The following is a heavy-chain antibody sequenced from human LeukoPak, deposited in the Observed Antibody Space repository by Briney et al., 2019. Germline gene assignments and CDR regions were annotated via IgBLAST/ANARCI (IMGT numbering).Heavy chain of an antibody. Sequence: GGSLKLSCAASGFTFTKYWMHWVRQVPRKGLMWVSRINNEGNDTNYADSVKGRFTTSRDNAKNTLYLQMNSLRAEDTAVYYCARGIYGNFDYWGQGSLVTVSS. D-gene: IGHD3-10*01. J-gene: IGHJ4*02. CDR2: INNEGNDT. V-gene: IGHV3-74*01. CDR1: GFTFTKYW. CDR3: ARGIYGNFDY.